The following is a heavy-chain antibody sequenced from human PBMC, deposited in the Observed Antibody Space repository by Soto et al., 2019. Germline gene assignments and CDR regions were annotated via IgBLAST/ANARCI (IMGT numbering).Heavy chain of an antibody. J-gene: IGHJ4*01. CDR1: GYDFNTNW. CDR3: ARLPRDCNKTSCYYADH. D-gene: IGHD3-3*01. CDR2: MYPGDSDT. V-gene: IGHV5-51*01. Sequence: LGESLKISCRGSGYDFNTNWFGWVRQLPGRGLEWVGFMYPGDSDTRYNPSLQGHVTLSVDVTVSTAFLPWRSLETSDTGMYFCARLPRDCNKTSCYYADHWGHGTQVTVSS.